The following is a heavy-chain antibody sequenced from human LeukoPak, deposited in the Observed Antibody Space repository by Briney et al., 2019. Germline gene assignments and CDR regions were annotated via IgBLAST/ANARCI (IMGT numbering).Heavy chain of an antibody. J-gene: IGHJ6*02. CDR2: IYYSGST. Sequence: SETLSLTCAVYGGSFSGYYWSWIRQPPGKGLEWIGYIYYSGSTNYNPSLKSRVTISVDTSKNQFSLKLSSVTAADTAVYYCARDTVTTGMDVWGQGTTVTVSS. V-gene: IGHV4-59*01. D-gene: IGHD4-17*01. CDR1: GGSFSGYY. CDR3: ARDTVTTGMDV.